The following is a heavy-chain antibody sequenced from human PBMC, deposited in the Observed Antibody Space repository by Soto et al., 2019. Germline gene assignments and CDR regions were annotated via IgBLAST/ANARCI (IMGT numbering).Heavy chain of an antibody. CDR3: ARESTLAY. V-gene: IGHV1-46*01. CDR1: GYIFTNHY. Sequence: QVQLVQSGAEVRKPGASVKVSCKASGYIFTNHYIHWVRQAPGQGLEWMGIINPTGGGTSYAQKFQVRVTMTRDTSTSTVYMELSSLRSEDTAVYYCARESTLAYWGQGTLVTVSS. J-gene: IGHJ4*02. CDR2: INPTGGGT.